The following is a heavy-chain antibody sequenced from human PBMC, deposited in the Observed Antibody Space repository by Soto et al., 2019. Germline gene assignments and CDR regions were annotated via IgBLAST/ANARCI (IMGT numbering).Heavy chain of an antibody. J-gene: IGHJ4*02. D-gene: IGHD3-9*01. Sequence: SETLSLTCTVSGGSISSSSYYWGWIRQPPGKGLEWIGSIYYSGSTYYNPSLKSRVTISVDTSKNQFSPKLSSVTAADTAVYYCASRYYDILTGYLIPDDYWGQGTLVT. CDR2: IYYSGST. CDR1: GGSISSSSYY. CDR3: ASRYYDILTGYLIPDDY. V-gene: IGHV4-39*01.